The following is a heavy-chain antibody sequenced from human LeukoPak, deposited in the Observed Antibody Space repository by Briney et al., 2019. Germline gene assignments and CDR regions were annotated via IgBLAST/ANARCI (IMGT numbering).Heavy chain of an antibody. Sequence: GGSLRLSCAASGFTFSSYVMHWVRQAPGKGLEYVSGISGNGGSTYYANSVKGRFTISRDNTKNSLYLQMNSLRAEDTAVYYCVGGDYWGQGTLVTVSS. CDR2: ISGNGGST. CDR3: VGGDY. V-gene: IGHV3-64*01. J-gene: IGHJ4*02. CDR1: GFTFSSYV.